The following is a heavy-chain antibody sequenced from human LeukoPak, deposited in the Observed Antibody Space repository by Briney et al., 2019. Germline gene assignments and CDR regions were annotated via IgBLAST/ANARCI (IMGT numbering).Heavy chain of an antibody. CDR2: VSTDGDT. CDR3: ARSRSGSVAGTSDY. D-gene: IGHD6-19*01. V-gene: IGHV3-23*01. CDR1: GFTFSRYT. Sequence: PGGALRLSCAASGFTFSRYTMSWVRQAPGKGLEWVSSVSTDGDTYYTDSVKGRFTISRDTPRNTLFLQMTSLRAEDTALYYCARSRSGSVAGTSDYWGQGTLVIASS. J-gene: IGHJ4*02.